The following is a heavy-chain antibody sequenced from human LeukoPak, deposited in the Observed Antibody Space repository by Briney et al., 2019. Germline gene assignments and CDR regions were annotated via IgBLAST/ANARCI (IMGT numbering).Heavy chain of an antibody. V-gene: IGHV1-18*01. D-gene: IGHD4-17*01. CDR1: GYTFTRYG. J-gene: IGHJ3*02. Sequence: ASVNVSCKASGYTFTRYGISGVRQAPGQGPEGLGGISVYNGKANIAHMLHGRVTMTTDTSTSTAYMELRSLRSDDTAVYYCASCYGALPRAFDIWGQGTIVSASS. CDR2: ISVYNGKA. CDR3: ASCYGALPRAFDI.